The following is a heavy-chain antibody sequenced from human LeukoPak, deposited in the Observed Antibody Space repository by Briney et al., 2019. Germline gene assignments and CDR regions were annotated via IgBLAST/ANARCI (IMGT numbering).Heavy chain of an antibody. J-gene: IGHJ4*01. CDR2: IIPIFGTA. Sequence: SVKVSCKASGGTFSSYAISWVRQAPGQGLEWMGGIIPIFGTANYAQKFQGRVTITTDESTSTAYMELSSLRSEDTAVYYCARDSAGYRTYYFDYWGQEPWSPSPQ. CDR3: ARDSAGYRTYYFDY. CDR1: GGTFSSYA. V-gene: IGHV1-69*05. D-gene: IGHD6-13*01.